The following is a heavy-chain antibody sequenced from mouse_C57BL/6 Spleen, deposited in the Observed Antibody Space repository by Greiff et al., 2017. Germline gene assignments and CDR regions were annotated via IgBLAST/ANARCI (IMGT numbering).Heavy chain of an antibody. CDR2: IHPNSGST. D-gene: IGHD1-1*01. Sequence: QVQLQQPGAELVKPGASVKLSCKASGYTFNSYWMHWVKQRPGQGLEWIGMIHPNSGSTNYNEKFKSKATLTVDKASSTAYMQLSSLTSEDSAVYYCARSHYYGSSYFDYWGQGTTLTVSS. J-gene: IGHJ2*01. CDR3: ARSHYYGSSYFDY. V-gene: IGHV1-64*01. CDR1: GYTFNSYW.